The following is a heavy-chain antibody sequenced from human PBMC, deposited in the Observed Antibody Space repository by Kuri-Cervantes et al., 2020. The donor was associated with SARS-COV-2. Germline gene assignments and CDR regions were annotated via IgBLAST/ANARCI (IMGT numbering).Heavy chain of an antibody. CDR2: ISYDGSNK. D-gene: IGHD6-6*01. CDR3: ARWEEYSSSFGHYYYYMDV. J-gene: IGHJ6*03. CDR1: GFSFSRYC. V-gene: IGHV3-30*03. Sequence: GESLKISCAASGFSFSRYCMSWVRQAPGKGLEWVAVISYDGSNKYYADSVKGRFTISRDNSKNTLYLQMNSLRAEDTAVYYCARWEEYSSSFGHYYYYMDVWGKGTTVTVSS.